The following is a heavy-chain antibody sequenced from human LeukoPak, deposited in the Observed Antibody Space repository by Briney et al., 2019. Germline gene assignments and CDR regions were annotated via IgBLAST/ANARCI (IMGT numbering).Heavy chain of an antibody. D-gene: IGHD2-21*02. CDR3: SRDSLSSCGGDCYSGLDV. CDR1: GFTFSDYW. CDR2: IKSDGSST. Sequence: GGSLRLSCAASGFTFSDYWMHWVRQAPGEALMWVSRIKSDGSSTTYADSVKGRFTISRDNAKNTLYLQMNSLRAEDTAVYYCSRDSLSSCGGDCYSGLDVWGQGTTVTVSS. J-gene: IGHJ6*02. V-gene: IGHV3-74*01.